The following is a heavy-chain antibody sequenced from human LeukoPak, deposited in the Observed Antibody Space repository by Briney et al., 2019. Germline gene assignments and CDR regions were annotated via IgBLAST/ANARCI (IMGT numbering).Heavy chain of an antibody. D-gene: IGHD5/OR15-5a*01. Sequence: SETLSLTCTVSGYSISSGYYWGWIRQPPGKGLEWIGYIYYSGSTNFNPSLKSRVTISVDTSKNQFSLKLSSVTAADTAVYYCARVVSLDAFDIWGQGTMVTVSS. V-gene: IGHV4-38-2*02. CDR2: IYYSGST. CDR3: ARVVSLDAFDI. CDR1: GYSISSGYY. J-gene: IGHJ3*02.